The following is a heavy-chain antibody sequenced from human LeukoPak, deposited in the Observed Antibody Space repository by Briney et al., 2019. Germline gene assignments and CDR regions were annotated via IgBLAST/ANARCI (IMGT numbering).Heavy chain of an antibody. V-gene: IGHV3-53*01. D-gene: IGHD2-15*01. J-gene: IGHJ4*02. CDR2: FYRGDST. CDR3: AREVVSSPSYFDS. CDR1: GFTVSSSY. Sequence: GGSLRLSCAASGFTVSSSYMYWVRQAPGKGLEWVSFFYRGDSTYYAESVRGRFTISRDNSKDTLYLLMNSLIPEDTAVYYCAREVVSSPSYFDSWGQGTLVTVSS.